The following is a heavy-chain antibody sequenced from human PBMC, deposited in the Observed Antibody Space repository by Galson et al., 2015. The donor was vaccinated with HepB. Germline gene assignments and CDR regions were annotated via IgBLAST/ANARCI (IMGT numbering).Heavy chain of an antibody. J-gene: IGHJ4*02. V-gene: IGHV3-7*03. Sequence: SLRLSCAASGFTFRRYWMSWVRQAPDKGLEWVATIKEHASEEYYVESVKGRFTISRDDAKNSLNLEVNSLRAEDTAVYYCARLASGSYTVLDSWGQGSLVTVSS. D-gene: IGHD1-26*01. CDR3: ARLASGSYTVLDS. CDR1: GFTFRRYW. CDR2: IKEHASEE.